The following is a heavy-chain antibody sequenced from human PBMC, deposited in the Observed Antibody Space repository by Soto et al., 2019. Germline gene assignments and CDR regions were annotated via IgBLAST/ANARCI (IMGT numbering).Heavy chain of an antibody. V-gene: IGHV3-48*03. J-gene: IGHJ4*02. CDR1: GYTFSSYE. CDR3: AREEWYDY. Sequence: VQLVQSGAEVKKPGASVKVSCKASGYTFSSYEMNWVRQAPGKGLEWVSYISSSGSTIYYADSVKGRFTISRDNAKNSLYLQMNSLRAEDTAVYYCAREEWYDYWGQGTLVTVSS. CDR2: ISSSGSTI. D-gene: IGHD3-3*01.